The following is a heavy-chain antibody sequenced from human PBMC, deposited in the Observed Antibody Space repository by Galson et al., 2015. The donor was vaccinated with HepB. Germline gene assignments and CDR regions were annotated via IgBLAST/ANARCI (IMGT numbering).Heavy chain of an antibody. CDR1: GFTFSTST. CDR2: MTWSGSYI. J-gene: IGHJ6*02. CDR3: ARLDGPVDV. D-gene: IGHD1-1*01. Sequence: SLRLSCAASGFTFSTSTMNWVRQAPGKGPEWVSSMTWSGSYISYFESVRGRFTISRDNAKNSLYLQMNSLRAEDSAVYYCARLDGPVDVWGQGTTVTVSS. V-gene: IGHV3-21*01.